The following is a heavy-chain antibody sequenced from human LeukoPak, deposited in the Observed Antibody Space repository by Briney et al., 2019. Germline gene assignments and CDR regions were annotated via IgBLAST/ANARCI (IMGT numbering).Heavy chain of an antibody. Sequence: GGSLRLSCAASGFTFSSYWMHWVRQAPGKGLVWVSRINTDGGSTSYADSVKGRFTISRDNSKNTLYLQMNSLRAEDTAVYYCAKDRYSGNYGYWGQGTLVTVSS. J-gene: IGHJ4*02. D-gene: IGHD1-26*01. V-gene: IGHV3-74*01. CDR3: AKDRYSGNYGY. CDR1: GFTFSSYW. CDR2: INTDGGST.